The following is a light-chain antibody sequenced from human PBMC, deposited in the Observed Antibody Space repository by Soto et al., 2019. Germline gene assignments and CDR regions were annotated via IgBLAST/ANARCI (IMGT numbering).Light chain of an antibody. CDR1: SSDVGSYNY. Sequence: QSALTQPASVSGSPGQSITISCTGTSSDVGSYNYVSWFQQHPGKAPKLMIYDVSTRPSGVSNRFSGSKSGNTASLTISGLQAEDEADYYCSSHTISTTLVFGGGTKVTVL. J-gene: IGLJ2*01. CDR2: DVS. CDR3: SSHTISTTLV. V-gene: IGLV2-14*01.